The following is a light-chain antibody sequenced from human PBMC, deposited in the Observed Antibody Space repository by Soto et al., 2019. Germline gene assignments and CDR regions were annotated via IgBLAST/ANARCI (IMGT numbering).Light chain of an antibody. J-gene: IGKJ2*01. CDR3: LHHNGYPPV. Sequence: DIQMTQSPSSLSASVGDRVTITCRASQDITYDCAWYQQKDGRAHKRLMSLAFRLAGGVPSRFSASGSGTEFTLTISSLQPEDLATYYYLHHNGYPPVVGQGTKLEIK. V-gene: IGKV1-17*01. CDR2: LAF. CDR1: QDITYD.